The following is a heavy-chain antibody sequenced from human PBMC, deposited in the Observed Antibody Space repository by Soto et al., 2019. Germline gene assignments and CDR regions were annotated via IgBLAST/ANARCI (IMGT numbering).Heavy chain of an antibody. CDR2: IRSKAYGGTT. J-gene: IGHJ4*02. CDR3: TRDGAAAGKSTKKFDY. CDR1: GFTFGDYA. V-gene: IGHV3-49*03. Sequence: GGSLRLSCTASGFTFGDYAMSWFRQAPGKGLEWVGFIRSKAYGGTTEYAASVKGRFTISRDDSKSIAYLQMNSLKTEDTAVYYCTRDGAAAGKSTKKFDYWGQGTLVTVSS. D-gene: IGHD6-13*01.